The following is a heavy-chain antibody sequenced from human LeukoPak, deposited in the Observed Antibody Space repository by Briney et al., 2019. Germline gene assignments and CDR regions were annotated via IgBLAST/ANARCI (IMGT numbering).Heavy chain of an antibody. CDR1: GFTFSSYS. V-gene: IGHV3-21*01. CDR2: ISSSSSYI. CDR3: ARGSARDSSGYYYDPLDY. Sequence: PGGPLRLSCAASGFTFSSYSMNWVRQAPGKGLEWVSSISSSSSYIYYADSVKGRFTISRDNAKNSLYPQMNSLRAEDTAVYYCARGSARDSSGYYYDPLDYWGQGTLVTVSS. J-gene: IGHJ4*02. D-gene: IGHD3-22*01.